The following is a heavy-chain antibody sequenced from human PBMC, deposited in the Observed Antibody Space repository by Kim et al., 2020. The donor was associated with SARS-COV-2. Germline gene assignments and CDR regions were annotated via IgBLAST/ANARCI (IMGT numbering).Heavy chain of an antibody. Sequence: GGSLRLSCVASGFTFNNYAMSWVRQAPGKGLEWVSGISGSGAGTYYADSVKGRFTISRDNSKNTLYLQVNSLRAEDMAVYYCAKRRAGGAADPFDYWGQGTLVTVSS. CDR3: AKRRAGGAADPFDY. CDR2: ISGSGAGT. D-gene: IGHD6-25*01. V-gene: IGHV3-23*01. CDR1: GFTFNNYA. J-gene: IGHJ4*02.